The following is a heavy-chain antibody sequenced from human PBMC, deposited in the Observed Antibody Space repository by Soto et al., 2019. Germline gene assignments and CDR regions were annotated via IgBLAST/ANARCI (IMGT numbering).Heavy chain of an antibody. D-gene: IGHD1-20*01. V-gene: IGHV3-74*01. CDR1: GFTFSTYW. Sequence: EVQLVASGGGLVQPGGSLRLSCVASGFTFSTYWIHWVRQGPGAGLVWVSRISSDGNIPDYADSVKARFTISRDNAKNTVSLQMNSLRVEDTAVYYCIRGSYDWNGVYYWGQGTLVTVSS. CDR2: ISSDGNIP. CDR3: IRGSYDWNGVYY. J-gene: IGHJ4*02.